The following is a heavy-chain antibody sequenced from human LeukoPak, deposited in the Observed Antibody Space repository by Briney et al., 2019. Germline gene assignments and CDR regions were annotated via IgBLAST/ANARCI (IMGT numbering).Heavy chain of an antibody. V-gene: IGHV4-39*01. CDR2: IYYSGST. CDR1: GGSISSSSYY. Sequence: SETLSLTCTVSGGSISSSSYYWGWIRQPPGKGLEWIGSIYYSGSTYYNPSLKSRVTISVDTSKNQFSLKLSSVTAADTAVYYCARGARDFAYWGQGTLLTVSS. J-gene: IGHJ4*02. CDR3: ARGARDFAY. D-gene: IGHD6-6*01.